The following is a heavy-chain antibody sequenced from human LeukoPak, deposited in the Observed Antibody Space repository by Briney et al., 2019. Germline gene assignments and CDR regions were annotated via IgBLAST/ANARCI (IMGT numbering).Heavy chain of an antibody. J-gene: IGHJ3*02. CDR3: ARSPLLEWPSHAFDI. Sequence: GASVKVSCKASGGTFSSYAISWVRQAPGQGLEWMGGIIPIFGTANYAQKFQGRVTITADKSTSTAYMELSSLRSEDTAVYYCARSPLLEWPSHAFDIWGQGTMVTVSS. CDR2: IIPIFGTA. V-gene: IGHV1-69*06. CDR1: GGTFSSYA. D-gene: IGHD3-3*01.